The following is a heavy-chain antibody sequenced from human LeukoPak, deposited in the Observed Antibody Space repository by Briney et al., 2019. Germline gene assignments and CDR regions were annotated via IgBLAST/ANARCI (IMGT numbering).Heavy chain of an antibody. CDR2: ISSSSSYI. CDR3: ARDRRGQWLVRRHYWYFDL. D-gene: IGHD6-19*01. CDR1: GFTFSSYS. Sequence: GGSLRLSCAASGFTFSSYSMNWVRQAPGKGLEWVSSISSSSSYIYYADSVKGRFTISRDNAKNSLYLQMNSLRAEDTAVYYCARDRRGQWLVRRHYWYFDLWGRGTLVTVSS. V-gene: IGHV3-21*01. J-gene: IGHJ2*01.